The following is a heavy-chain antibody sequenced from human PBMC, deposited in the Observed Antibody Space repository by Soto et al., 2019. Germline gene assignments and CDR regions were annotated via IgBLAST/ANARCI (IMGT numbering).Heavy chain of an antibody. CDR1: GGTFSSYA. CDR3: AREETLGELSYYFDY. J-gene: IGHJ4*02. V-gene: IGHV1-69*01. Sequence: QVQLVQSGAEVKKPGSSVKVSCKASGGTFSSYAISWVRQAPGQGLEWMGGIIPIFGTANYAQKFQGRVTITADEATSTAYMELSSLRSEDTAVYYCAREETLGELSYYFDYWGQGTLVTVSS. CDR2: IIPIFGTA. D-gene: IGHD3-10*01.